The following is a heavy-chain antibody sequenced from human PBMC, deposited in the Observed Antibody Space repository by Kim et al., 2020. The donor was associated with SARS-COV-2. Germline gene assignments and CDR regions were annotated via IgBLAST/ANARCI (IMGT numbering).Heavy chain of an antibody. Sequence: NSAQKFQGRVTITADEATSAAYMELSSLRSEDTAVYYCARISGYDGGYFDYWGQGTLVTVSS. J-gene: IGHJ4*02. CDR3: ARISGYDGGYFDY. D-gene: IGHD5-12*01. V-gene: IGHV1-69*01.